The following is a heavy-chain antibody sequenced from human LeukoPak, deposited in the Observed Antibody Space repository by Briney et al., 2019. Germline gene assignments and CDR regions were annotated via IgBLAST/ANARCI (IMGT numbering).Heavy chain of an antibody. J-gene: IGHJ5*02. D-gene: IGHD1-1*01. V-gene: IGHV3-33*01. CDR1: GFTFSHYG. CDR3: ARETYDGTNWFDP. CDR2: IWFDGGNK. Sequence: GGSLRLSCAASGFTFSHYGVHWVRQAPGKGLEWVAVIWFDGGNKYYADSVKGRFTISRDNSKNTLYLQMNSLRGEDTAVYFCARETYDGTNWFDPWGQGTLVTVSS.